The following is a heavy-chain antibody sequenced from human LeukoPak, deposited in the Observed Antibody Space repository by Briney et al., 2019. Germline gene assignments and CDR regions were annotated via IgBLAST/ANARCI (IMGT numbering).Heavy chain of an antibody. CDR3: TTRYASLLSGDY. V-gene: IGHV3-15*01. CDR2: IKSKTDGGTT. D-gene: IGHD2-8*01. CDR1: GFTLSNAW. Sequence: PGGSLRLSCAASGFTLSNAWMSWVRQAPGKGLEWVGRIKSKTDGGTTDYAAPVKGRFTISRDDSKNTLYLQMNSLKTEDTAVYYCTTRYASLLSGDYWGQGTLVTVSS. J-gene: IGHJ4*02.